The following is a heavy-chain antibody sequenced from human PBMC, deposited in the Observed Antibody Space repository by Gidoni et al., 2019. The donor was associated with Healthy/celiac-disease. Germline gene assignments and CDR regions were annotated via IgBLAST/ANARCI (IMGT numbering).Heavy chain of an antibody. CDR1: GFTLSSYA. CDR2: ISGSGGST. J-gene: IGHJ4*02. CDR3: ATPRTGSSWSPFDY. D-gene: IGHD6-13*01. Sequence: EVQLVESGGGLVQPGGSLRLSCAAAGFTLSSYAMSWVRQAPGKGLEWVSAISGSGGSTYYADSVKGRFTISRDNSKNTLYLQMNSLRAEDTAVYYCATPRTGSSWSPFDYWGQGTLVTVSS. V-gene: IGHV3-23*04.